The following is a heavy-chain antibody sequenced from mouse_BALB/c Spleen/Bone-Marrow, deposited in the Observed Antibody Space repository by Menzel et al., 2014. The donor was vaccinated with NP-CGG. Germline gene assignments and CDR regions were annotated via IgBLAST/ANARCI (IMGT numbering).Heavy chain of an antibody. CDR2: ISSGSSTI. CDR1: GFTFSSSG. D-gene: IGHD2-4*01. J-gene: IGHJ4*01. CDR3: ARSPYDYAAMDY. V-gene: IGHV5-17*02. Sequence: EVKLMESGGGLVQPGGSRKLSCAASGFTFSSSGMHWVRQAPEKGLEWVAYISSGSSTIYYADTVKGRFTISRDNPKNTLFLQMTSLRSEDTAMYYCARSPYDYAAMDYWGQGTSVTVSS.